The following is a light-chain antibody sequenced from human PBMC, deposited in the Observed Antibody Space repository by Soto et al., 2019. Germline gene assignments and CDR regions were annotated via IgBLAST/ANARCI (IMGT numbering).Light chain of an antibody. CDR2: GVS. CDR1: QSVSNSH. CDR3: QQYDKSPLT. Sequence: EIVLTQAPGTPSGSPGERATLSCKPSQSVSNSHLAWHQQKPGQAPRLLIFGVSSRAAGIPDRFSGSGSGTDFTLTISRLEPEDYAVYYCQQYDKSPLTFGGGTKVDIK. V-gene: IGKV3-20*01. J-gene: IGKJ4*01.